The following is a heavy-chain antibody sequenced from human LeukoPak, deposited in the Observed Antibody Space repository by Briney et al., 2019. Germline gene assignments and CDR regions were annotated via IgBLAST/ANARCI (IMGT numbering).Heavy chain of an antibody. CDR3: ARGFYDSSGYSNPFDH. CDR1: GGSISGSY. CDR2: VYHSGDT. D-gene: IGHD3-22*01. J-gene: IGHJ4*02. V-gene: IGHV4-59*08. Sequence: KPSETLSLTCTVSGGSISGSYWSWIRQPPGKSLEWIAYVYHSGDTNYNPSLKSRVTVSVDTSKNQFSLKLRSVTAADTAVYYCARGFYDSSGYSNPFDHWGQGTLITVSS.